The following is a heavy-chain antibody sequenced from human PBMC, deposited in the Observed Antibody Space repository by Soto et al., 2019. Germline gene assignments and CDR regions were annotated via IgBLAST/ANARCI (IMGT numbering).Heavy chain of an antibody. J-gene: IGHJ3*02. CDR1: GYTFTTYA. CDR3: ARKRSYDMFYDI. CDR2: ISPDNGNT. Sequence: QVQLVQSGAEVEKPGASVKVSCRASGYTFTTYALHWVRQAPGQRPEWMGWISPDNGNTKYSENYQARVTTTRDTSASTAYMELSNLRSEDTAVYYCARKRSYDMFYDIWGQGTMVTVSS. D-gene: IGHD3-10*01. V-gene: IGHV1-3*01.